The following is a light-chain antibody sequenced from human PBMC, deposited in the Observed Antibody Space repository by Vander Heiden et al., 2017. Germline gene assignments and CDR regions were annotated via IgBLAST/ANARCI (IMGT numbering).Light chain of an antibody. CDR1: QSLLHSNGYNY. CDR2: LSS. Sequence: DIVMTQSPLYLPVTPGEPASISCRSSQSLLHSNGYNYLDWYLQKPGQSPQLLIYLSSTRASGVPDRFSGSGSGTDFTLKISRVEAEDVGVYYCMQALQTPPYTFGQGTKLEI. V-gene: IGKV2-28*01. CDR3: MQALQTPPYT. J-gene: IGKJ2*01.